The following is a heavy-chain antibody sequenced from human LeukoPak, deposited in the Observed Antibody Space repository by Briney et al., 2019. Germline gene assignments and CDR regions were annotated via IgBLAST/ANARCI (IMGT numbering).Heavy chain of an antibody. CDR2: INHSGST. J-gene: IGHJ4*02. CDR3: ARGGSSWYPLYYFDY. V-gene: IGHV4-39*07. Sequence: SETLSLTCTVSGGSISSGSYYWSWIRQPPGKGLEWIGEINHSGSTNYNPSLKSRVTISVDTSKNQFSLKLSSVTAADTAVYYCARGGSSWYPLYYFDYWGQGTLVTVSS. CDR1: GGSISSGSYY. D-gene: IGHD6-13*01.